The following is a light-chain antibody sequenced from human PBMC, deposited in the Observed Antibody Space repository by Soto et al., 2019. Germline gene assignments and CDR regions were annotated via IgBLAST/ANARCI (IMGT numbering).Light chain of an antibody. CDR1: SSNIGSHT. CDR2: SNN. CDR3: AAWDDSLNGPV. Sequence: QSVLTQPPSASGTPGQRVTISCFGSSSNIGSHTVNWYQQLPGTAPKLLIYSNNQRPSGVPDRFSGSKSGTSASLAISGLQSENEADYYGAAWDDSLNGPVFGGGTKLTVL. V-gene: IGLV1-44*01. J-gene: IGLJ2*01.